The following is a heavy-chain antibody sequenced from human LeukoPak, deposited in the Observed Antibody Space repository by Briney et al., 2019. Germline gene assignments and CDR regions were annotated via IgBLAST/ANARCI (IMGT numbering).Heavy chain of an antibody. CDR1: GYTFTSYG. V-gene: IGHV1-18*01. CDR3: ARVGGSGSYYINPFDY. D-gene: IGHD3-10*01. CDR2: ISAYNGNT. Sequence: ASVKVSCKASGYTFTSYGISWVRQAPGQGLEWMGWISAYNGNTNYAQKFQGRVTMTRDTSISTAYMELSRLRSDDTAVYYCARVGGSGSYYINPFDYWGQGTLVTVSS. J-gene: IGHJ4*02.